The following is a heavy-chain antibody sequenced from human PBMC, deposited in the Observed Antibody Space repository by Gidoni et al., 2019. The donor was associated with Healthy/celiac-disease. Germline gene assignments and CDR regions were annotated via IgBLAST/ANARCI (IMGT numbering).Heavy chain of an antibody. CDR2: INPNSGGT. CDR1: GYTFTGHY. CDR3: ARDPVDEITIFGVVIPRGFDP. J-gene: IGHJ5*02. D-gene: IGHD3-3*01. Sequence: QVQLVQSGAEVKKPGASVTVSCKASGYTFTGHYMHWVRQAPGQGLEWMGWINPNSGGTNYAQKFQGRVTMTRDTSISTAYMELSRLRSDDTAVYYCARDPVDEITIFGVVIPRGFDPWGQGTLVTVSS. V-gene: IGHV1-2*02.